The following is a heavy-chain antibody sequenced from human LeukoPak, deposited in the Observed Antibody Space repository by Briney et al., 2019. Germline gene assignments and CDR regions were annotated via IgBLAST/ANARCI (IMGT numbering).Heavy chain of an antibody. CDR3: AKDIGAAGTSYYFDY. D-gene: IGHD6-13*01. J-gene: IGHJ4*02. CDR2: MSWNSGSI. Sequence: GRSLRLSCAASVFTFDDYAMHWVRQAPGKGLEGVSGMSWNSGSIGYADSVKGRFTISRDNAKNSLYLQMNSLRAEDMALYYCAKDIGAAGTSYYFDYWGQGTLVTVSS. V-gene: IGHV3-9*03. CDR1: VFTFDDYA.